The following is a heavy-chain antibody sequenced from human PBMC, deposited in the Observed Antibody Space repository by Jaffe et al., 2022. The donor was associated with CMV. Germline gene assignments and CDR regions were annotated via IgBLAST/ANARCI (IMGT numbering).Heavy chain of an antibody. CDR3: ARDRDFWSGYYLAHYYYGMDV. V-gene: IGHV3-7*01. D-gene: IGHD3-3*01. Sequence: EVQLVESGGGLVQPGGSLRLSCAASGFTFSSYWMSWVRQAPGKGLEWVANIKQDGSEKYYVDSVKGRFTISRDNAKNSLYLQMNSLRAEDTAVYYCARDRDFWSGYYLAHYYYGMDVWGQGTTVTVSS. CDR1: GFTFSSYW. CDR2: IKQDGSEK. J-gene: IGHJ6*02.